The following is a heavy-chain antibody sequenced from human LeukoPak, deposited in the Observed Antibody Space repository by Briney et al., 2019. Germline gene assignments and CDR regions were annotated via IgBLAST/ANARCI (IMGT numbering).Heavy chain of an antibody. Sequence: SVKVSCKASGGTFSSYAISWVRQAPGQGLEWVGGIIPIFGTANYAQKFQGRVTITADESTSTAYMELSSLRSEDTAVYYCARARRFSSLHFDYWGQGTLVTVSS. CDR3: ARARRFSSLHFDY. D-gene: IGHD6-13*01. CDR2: IIPIFGTA. V-gene: IGHV1-69*13. CDR1: GGTFSSYA. J-gene: IGHJ4*02.